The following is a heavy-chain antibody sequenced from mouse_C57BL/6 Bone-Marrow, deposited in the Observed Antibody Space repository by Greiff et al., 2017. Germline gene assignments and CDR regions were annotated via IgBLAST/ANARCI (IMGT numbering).Heavy chain of an antibody. Sequence: EVKVVESGGGLVKPGGSLKLSCAASGYTFSDYGIHWVRQAPEKGLEWVAYISSGSSTIYYADTVKGRFTISRDTAQNPLFLQMTSLSSEEAAMYCCARGYWYFDVWGTGTTVTVSS. CDR3: ARGYWYFDV. CDR1: GYTFSDYG. CDR2: ISSGSSTI. V-gene: IGHV5-17*01. J-gene: IGHJ1*03.